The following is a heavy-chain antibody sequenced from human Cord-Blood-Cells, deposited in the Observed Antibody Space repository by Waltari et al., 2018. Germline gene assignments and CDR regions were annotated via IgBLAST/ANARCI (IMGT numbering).Heavy chain of an antibody. D-gene: IGHD6-13*01. CDR3: ATLAAAGNFDY. CDR1: GFTFCSYR. V-gene: IGHV3-7*01. CDR2: IKQDGSEK. Sequence: EVQLVESGGGFVQPGGSLTPAWAGSGFTFCSYRMTRVRQAPGKGLEWVANIKQDGSEKYYVDSVKGRFTISRDNAKNSLYLQMNSLRAEDTAVYYCATLAAAGNFDYWGQGTLVTVSS. J-gene: IGHJ4*02.